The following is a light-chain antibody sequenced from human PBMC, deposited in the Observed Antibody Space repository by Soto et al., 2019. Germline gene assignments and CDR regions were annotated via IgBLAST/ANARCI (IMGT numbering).Light chain of an antibody. CDR1: QSVNIY. CDR2: GAS. J-gene: IGKJ5*01. Sequence: EIVMTQSPASLSVSPGERATLSCRASQSVNIYLAWYQQKPGQAPRLLIYGASSRATGVPDRYSASGSGTDFTLTISRLEPEDFAVFFCQQYGTSEIIFGQGTRLEIK. CDR3: QQYGTSEII. V-gene: IGKV3-20*01.